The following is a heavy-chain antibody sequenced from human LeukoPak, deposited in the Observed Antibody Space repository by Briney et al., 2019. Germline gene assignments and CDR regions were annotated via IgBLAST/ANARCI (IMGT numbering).Heavy chain of an antibody. J-gene: IGHJ4*02. V-gene: IGHV3-23*01. Sequence: GGSLRLSCAASGFTFSNYAMAWVRQAPGKGLEWVSQISGSGGSTYYADSVRGRFTISRDNSKNTLYLQMSSLRAEDTAVYYCARGQYGSGTLGHWGQGTLVTVSS. D-gene: IGHD3-10*01. CDR2: ISGSGGST. CDR3: ARGQYGSGTLGH. CDR1: GFTFSNYA.